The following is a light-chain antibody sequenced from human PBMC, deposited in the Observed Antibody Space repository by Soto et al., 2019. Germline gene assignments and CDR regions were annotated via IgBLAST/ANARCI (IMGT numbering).Light chain of an antibody. V-gene: IGKV3-20*01. CDR2: DAS. CDR1: RSLSSDY. CDR3: QQYVTSPPT. J-gene: IGKJ1*01. Sequence: IVLMQSPDTLSLSPWERATLSCRASRSLSSDYLAWYQQKPGQAPRLLISDASNRATGIPARFSGSGSGTDFTLTISRLEPEDFAVYYCQQYVTSPPTFGQGTKVDIK.